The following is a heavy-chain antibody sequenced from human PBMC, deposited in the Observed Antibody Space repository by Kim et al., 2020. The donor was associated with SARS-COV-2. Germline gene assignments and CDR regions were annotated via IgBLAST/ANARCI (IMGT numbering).Heavy chain of an antibody. D-gene: IGHD3-9*01. V-gene: IGHV1-2*02. J-gene: IGHJ4*02. CDR2: INPNSGGT. CDR1: GYTFTGYF. Sequence: ASVKVSCRASGYTFTGYFIHWVRQAPGQGLEWMGWINPNSGGTKYAQKFQGRVTMTRDTSINTAHMELTRLTSDDTAVYYCARLEDYDTFTGYSRRPDYWGQGTLVTVSS. CDR3: ARLEDYDTFTGYSRRPDY.